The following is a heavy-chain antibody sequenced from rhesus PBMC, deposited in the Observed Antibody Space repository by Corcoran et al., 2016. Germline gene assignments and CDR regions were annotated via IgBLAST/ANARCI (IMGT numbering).Heavy chain of an antibody. CDR1: GGSISSSY. CDR3: ARAPTGNLDFDY. V-gene: IGHV4-169*01. D-gene: IGHD4-17*01. Sequence: QLQLQESGPGLVKPSETLSVTCAVSGGSISSSYWSWIRQAPGKGLEWIWYIYGSGSSTNYDPPLKGRVPLSVDTSKNQLSLKLSSVTAADTAVYYCARAPTGNLDFDYWGQGVLVTVSS. J-gene: IGHJ4*01. CDR2: IYGSGSST.